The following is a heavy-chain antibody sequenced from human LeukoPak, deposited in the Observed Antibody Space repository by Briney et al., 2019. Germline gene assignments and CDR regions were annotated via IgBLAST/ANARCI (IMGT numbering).Heavy chain of an antibody. CDR2: IYHSGST. J-gene: IGHJ2*01. D-gene: IGHD3-9*01. CDR3: ARHYSDILTGYHRGELYWYFDL. V-gene: IGHV4-38-2*02. Sequence: SETLSPTCTVSGYSISSGYYWGWIRQPPGKGLEWIGSIYHSGSTYYNPSLKSRVTISVDTSKNQFSLKLSSVTAADTAVYYCARHYSDILTGYHRGELYWYFDLWGRGTLVTVSS. CDR1: GYSISSGYY.